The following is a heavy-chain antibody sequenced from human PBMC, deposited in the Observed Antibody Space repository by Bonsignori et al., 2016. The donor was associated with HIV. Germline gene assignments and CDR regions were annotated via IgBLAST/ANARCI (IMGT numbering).Heavy chain of an antibody. CDR3: ARESRVIVWETYAFDI. V-gene: IGHV4-39*07. D-gene: IGHD3-16*02. Sequence: WIRQPPGKGLEWIGSGHYSGSTYHNPSLKSRVTISVDTSKNQFSLKLSSVTAADTAVYYCARESRVIVWETYAFDIWAQGTMVTVSS. CDR2: GHYSGST. J-gene: IGHJ3*02.